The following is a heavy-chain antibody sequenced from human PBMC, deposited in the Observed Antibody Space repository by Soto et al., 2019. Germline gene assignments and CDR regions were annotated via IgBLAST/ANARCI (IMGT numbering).Heavy chain of an antibody. V-gene: IGHV2-5*02. CDR2: IYWDNDK. D-gene: IGHD3-10*01. CDR3: ARSLWFGELH. CDR1: GFSLSTTGVG. J-gene: IGHJ4*02. Sequence: QITLKESGPTLVKPTQTLTLTCSFSGFSLSTTGVGVGWIRQSPGKAREWLAIIYWDNDKRYSPSLKSRVTITKDTSKYQVVLTVTNMDPVDTGTYYCARSLWFGELHWGQGALVTVSS.